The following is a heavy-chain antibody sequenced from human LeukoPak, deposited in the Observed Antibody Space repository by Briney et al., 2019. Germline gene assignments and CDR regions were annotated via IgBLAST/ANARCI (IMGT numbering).Heavy chain of an antibody. D-gene: IGHD1-7*01. Sequence: HRASVKVSCKASGGTSSSYAISWVRQAPGQGLEWMGGIIPIFGTANYAQKFQGRVTVTTDESTSTAYMELSSLRSEDTAVYYCARDNYAGANWFDPWGQGTLVTVSS. V-gene: IGHV1-69*05. CDR1: GGTSSSYA. J-gene: IGHJ5*02. CDR3: ARDNYAGANWFDP. CDR2: IIPIFGTA.